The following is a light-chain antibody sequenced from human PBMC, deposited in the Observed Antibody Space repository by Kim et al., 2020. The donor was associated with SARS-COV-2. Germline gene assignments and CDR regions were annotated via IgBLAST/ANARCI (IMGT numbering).Light chain of an antibody. CDR3: QQYYSTPIT. V-gene: IGKV1-16*01. Sequence: DIQMTQSPSSLSASLGDRVTITCRASQGISTNVGWFQQKAGEAPKSLIYGASTLQGGVPSRFSGSGSGRDFTLTISSLHPEDFAIYYCQQYYSTPITFGQGTKVEIK. J-gene: IGKJ5*01. CDR2: GAS. CDR1: QGISTN.